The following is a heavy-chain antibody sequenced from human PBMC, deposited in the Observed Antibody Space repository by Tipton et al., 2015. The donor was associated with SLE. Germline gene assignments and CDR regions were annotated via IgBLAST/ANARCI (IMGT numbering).Heavy chain of an antibody. D-gene: IGHD5-24*01. V-gene: IGHV4-61*02. Sequence: TLSLTCTVSSGSISSSSYYWSWIRQPAGKGLEWIGRIYTSGRTDYKPSLKSRVTISVDTSQNQFSLKLSSVTAADTAVYYCVSETPRDGYKFFHWGQGTLVTVSS. CDR3: VSETPRDGYKFFH. CDR2: IYTSGRT. J-gene: IGHJ4*02. CDR1: SGSISSSSYY.